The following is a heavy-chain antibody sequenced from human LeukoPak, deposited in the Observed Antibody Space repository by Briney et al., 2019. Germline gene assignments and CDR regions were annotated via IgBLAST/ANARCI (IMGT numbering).Heavy chain of an antibody. CDR2: IYTSGST. Sequence: SETLSLTCTVPGGSISSYYWSWIRQPAGKGLEWIGRIYTSGSTNYNPSLKSRVTMSVDTSKNQFSLKLSSVTAADTAVYYCARYFSQWLGNYYYYYMDVWGKGTTVTVSS. CDR1: GGSISSYY. V-gene: IGHV4-4*07. D-gene: IGHD6-19*01. J-gene: IGHJ6*03. CDR3: ARYFSQWLGNYYYYYMDV.